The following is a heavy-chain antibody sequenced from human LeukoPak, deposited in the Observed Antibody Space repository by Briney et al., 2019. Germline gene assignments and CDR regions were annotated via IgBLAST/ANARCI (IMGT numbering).Heavy chain of an antibody. CDR3: AKTSGYRRFDP. CDR2: ISGSGGST. D-gene: IGHD5-12*01. V-gene: IGHV3-23*01. J-gene: IGHJ5*02. CDR1: GFTFSSYA. Sequence: GGSLRLSCAASGFTFSSYAMSWVRQAPAKGLEWVSAISGSGGSTYFADSVKGRFTISRDNSKNTLYLQMNSLRAEDTAVYYCAKTSGYRRFDPWGQGTLVTVSS.